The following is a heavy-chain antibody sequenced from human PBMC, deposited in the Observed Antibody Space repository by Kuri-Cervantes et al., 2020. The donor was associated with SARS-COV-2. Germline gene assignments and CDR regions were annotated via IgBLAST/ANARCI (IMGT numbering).Heavy chain of an antibody. CDR2: ISYDGSNK. CDR1: GFTFSSYG. Sequence: GESLKISCAASGFTFSSYGMHWVRQAPGKGLEWVAVISYDGSNKYYADSVKGRFTISRDNSKNTLYLQMNSLRAEDTAVYYCARASFDFWSGYYTGYYFDYWGQGTLVTVSS. CDR3: ARASFDFWSGYYTGYYFDY. D-gene: IGHD3-3*01. V-gene: IGHV3-30*03. J-gene: IGHJ4*02.